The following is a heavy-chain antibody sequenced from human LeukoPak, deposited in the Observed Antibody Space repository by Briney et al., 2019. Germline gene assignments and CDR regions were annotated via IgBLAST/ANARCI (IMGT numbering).Heavy chain of an antibody. CDR1: GGSFSGYY. D-gene: IGHD3-10*01. CDR3: ARDPGIMVRGSRRGYDGNYYYMDV. CDR2: VNHSGTT. Sequence: PSETLSLTCAVYGGSFSGYYWSWIRQPPGKGLEWIGEVNHSGTTNYSPSLKSRVTILVDTSKNQFSLKLSSVTAADTAVYYCARDPGIMVRGSRRGYDGNYYYMDVWGKGTTVTISS. J-gene: IGHJ6*03. V-gene: IGHV4-34*01.